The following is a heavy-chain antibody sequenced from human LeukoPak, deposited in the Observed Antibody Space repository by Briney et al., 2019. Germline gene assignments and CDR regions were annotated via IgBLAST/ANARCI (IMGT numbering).Heavy chain of an antibody. Sequence: SETLSLTCTVSGGSISSSSYYWGWIRQSPGTGLEWIGSIYYSGSTYYNPSLKSRVTISVDTSKNQFSLKLSSVTAADTAVYYCARRDRWLRFFDYWGQGTLVTVSS. CDR2: IYYSGST. V-gene: IGHV4-39*01. CDR3: ARRDRWLRFFDY. D-gene: IGHD5-12*01. J-gene: IGHJ4*02. CDR1: GGSISSSSYY.